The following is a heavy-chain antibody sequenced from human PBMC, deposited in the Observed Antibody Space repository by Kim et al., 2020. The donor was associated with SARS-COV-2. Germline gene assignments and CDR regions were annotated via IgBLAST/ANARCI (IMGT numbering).Heavy chain of an antibody. V-gene: IGHV3-23*01. Sequence: DSGKGRFTISRDNSKNTLYLQMNSLRAEDTVVYYCAKSLIVGRPGSAFDYWGQGTLVTVSS. J-gene: IGHJ4*02. D-gene: IGHD1-26*01. CDR3: AKSLIVGRPGSAFDY.